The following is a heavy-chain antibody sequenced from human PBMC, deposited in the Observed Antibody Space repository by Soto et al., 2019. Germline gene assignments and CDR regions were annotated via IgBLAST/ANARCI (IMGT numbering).Heavy chain of an antibody. V-gene: IGHV5-51*01. CDR3: ARAPMDVGATTVDY. D-gene: IGHD1-26*01. CDR1: GYSFTSYW. CDR2: IYPGDSDT. J-gene: IGHJ4*02. Sequence: PGAALKISCKGSGYSFTSYWIGWVRQMPGKGLAWMGIIYPGDSDTRYSPSFQGQVTISADKSISTAYLQWSSLKASDTAMYYCARAPMDVGATTVDYWGQGTLVTVSS.